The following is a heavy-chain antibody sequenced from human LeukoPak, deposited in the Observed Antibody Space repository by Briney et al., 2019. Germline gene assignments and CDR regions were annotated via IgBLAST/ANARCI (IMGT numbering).Heavy chain of an antibody. J-gene: IGHJ4*02. CDR2: ITDSGIST. CDR3: AKGSRGNYDY. D-gene: IGHD1-26*01. V-gene: IGHV3-23*01. Sequence: SGGSLRLSCAASGFTFNSYAMAWVRQAPEKGLEWVSSITDSGISTYYADSVKGRFTISRDNSKNTLYLQMNSLRAEDAAVYYCAKGSRGNYDYWGQGTLVTVSS. CDR1: GFTFNSYA.